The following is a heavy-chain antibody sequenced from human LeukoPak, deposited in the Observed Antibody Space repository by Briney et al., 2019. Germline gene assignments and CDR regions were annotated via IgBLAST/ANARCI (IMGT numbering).Heavy chain of an antibody. CDR2: IYDSGNT. D-gene: IGHD1-14*01. V-gene: IGHV4-59*08. CDR3: ARHIPGPYYFDY. J-gene: IGHJ4*02. Sequence: PSETLSLTCTVSRGSISSDHWSWIRQPPGKRPEWIGYIYDSGNTKYNPSLKSRVTMSVDTSKNQFSLKVTSVTAADTAVYYCARHIPGPYYFDYWGRGTLVTVSS. CDR1: RGSISSDH.